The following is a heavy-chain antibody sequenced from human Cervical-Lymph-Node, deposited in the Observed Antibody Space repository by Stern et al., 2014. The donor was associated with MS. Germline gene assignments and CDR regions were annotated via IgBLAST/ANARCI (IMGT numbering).Heavy chain of an antibody. CDR2: IWYDGNKK. CDR1: GFTFSNYG. V-gene: IGHV3-33*01. Sequence: VQLLESGGGVVQPGRSLRLSCAASGFTFSNYGMHWVRQAPGKGLEWLAVIWYDGNKKYYADSVKGRFTISRDNSKNTLFLQMSSLTAEDTALYYCARGNWNYEGMGYWGQGTLATVSS. J-gene: IGHJ4*02. D-gene: IGHD1-7*01. CDR3: ARGNWNYEGMGY.